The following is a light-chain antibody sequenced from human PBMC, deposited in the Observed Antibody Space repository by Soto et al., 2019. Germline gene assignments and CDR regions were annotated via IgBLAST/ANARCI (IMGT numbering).Light chain of an antibody. J-gene: IGKJ5*01. CDR2: KAS. V-gene: IGKV1-5*03. CDR3: QQGYSNPIT. Sequence: DIQMTQSPSTLSASVGDRVTITCRASQSISSWLAWYQQKPGKAPKLLIYKASSLESGVPSRFSGSESGTDFTLTITSLQPEDFATYYCQQGYSNPITFGQGTRLEIK. CDR1: QSISSW.